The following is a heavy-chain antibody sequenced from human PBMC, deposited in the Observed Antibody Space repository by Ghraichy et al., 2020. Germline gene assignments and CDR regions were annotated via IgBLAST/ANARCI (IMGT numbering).Heavy chain of an antibody. CDR1: GGTFSSYA. V-gene: IGHV1-69*13. CDR2: IIPIFGTA. D-gene: IGHD4-17*01. CDR3: ARAGGDYALSIEPECY. J-gene: IGHJ4*02. Sequence: SVKVSCKASGGTFSSYAISWVRQAPGQGLEWMGGIIPIFGTANYAQKFQGRVTITADESTSTAYMELSSLRSEDTAVYYCARAGGDYALSIEPECYWGQGTLVIVSS.